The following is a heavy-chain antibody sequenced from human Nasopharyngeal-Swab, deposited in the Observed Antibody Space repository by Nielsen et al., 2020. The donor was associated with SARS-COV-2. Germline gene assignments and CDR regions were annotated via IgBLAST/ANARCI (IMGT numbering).Heavy chain of an antibody. CDR1: GFTFSTYA. D-gene: IGHD3-9*01. CDR2: ISVSGDYT. J-gene: IGHJ6*02. CDR3: ARGCVLTGPSCYYYGMDV. Sequence: GASLKISCAASGFTFSTYAMTWVRQTPGRGLEWVSTISVSGDYTDYADSAKGRFSISRDNSKSTLYLQMNSLRAEDTAVYYCARGCVLTGPSCYYYGMDVWGQGTTVTVSS. V-gene: IGHV3-23*01.